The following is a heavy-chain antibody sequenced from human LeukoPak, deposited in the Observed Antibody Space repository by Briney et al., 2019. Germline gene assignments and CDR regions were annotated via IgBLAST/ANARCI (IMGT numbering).Heavy chain of an antibody. D-gene: IGHD6-13*01. CDR3: ATTYSSSWYGGYYHYYMDV. Sequence: ASVKVSCKASGYTFTSYGISWVRQAPGQGLEWMGWISAYNGNTNYAQKLQGRVTMTTDTSTSTAYMELRSLRSDDTAVYYCATTYSSSWYGGYYHYYMDVWGKGTTVTVSS. J-gene: IGHJ6*03. V-gene: IGHV1-18*01. CDR2: ISAYNGNT. CDR1: GYTFTSYG.